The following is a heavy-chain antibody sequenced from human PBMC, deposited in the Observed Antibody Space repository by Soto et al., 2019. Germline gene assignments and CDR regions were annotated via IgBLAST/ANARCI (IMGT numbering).Heavy chain of an antibody. CDR1: GFTFSSYG. CDR2: ISYDGSNK. Sequence: QVQLVESGGGVVQPGRSPRLSCAASGFTFSSYGMHWVRQAPGKGLEWVAVISYDGSNKYYADSVKGRFTISRDNSKNTLYLQMNSLRAEDTAVYYCAKGTSSSWYWGQGTLVTVSS. V-gene: IGHV3-30*18. CDR3: AKGTSSSWY. J-gene: IGHJ4*02. D-gene: IGHD6-13*01.